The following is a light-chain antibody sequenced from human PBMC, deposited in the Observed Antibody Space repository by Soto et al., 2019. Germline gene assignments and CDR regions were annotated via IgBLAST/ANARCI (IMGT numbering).Light chain of an antibody. CDR3: SSYAGSNNLV. V-gene: IGLV2-8*01. CDR2: EVS. J-gene: IGLJ2*01. CDR1: SSDVGGYDF. Sequence: QSVLTQPPSASGSPGQSVTISCTGTSSDVGGYDFVSWYQQHPSKAPKVMIYEVSKRPSGVPDRFSGSKSGNTASLTVSGLQAEDEADYYCSSYAGSNNLVFGGGTQLTVL.